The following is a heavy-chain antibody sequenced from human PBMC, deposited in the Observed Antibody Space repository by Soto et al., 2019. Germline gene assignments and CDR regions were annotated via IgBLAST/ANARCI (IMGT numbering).Heavy chain of an antibody. Sequence: ETLSLTCAVYGGSFSGYYWSWIRQPPGKGLEWIGEINHSGSTNYNPSLKSRVTISVDTSKNQFSLKLSSVTAADTAVYYCARRIGELWAYYYYYMDVWGKGTTVTVSS. V-gene: IGHV4-34*01. CDR2: INHSGST. J-gene: IGHJ6*03. CDR3: ARRIGELWAYYYYYMDV. CDR1: GGSFSGYY. D-gene: IGHD3-10*01.